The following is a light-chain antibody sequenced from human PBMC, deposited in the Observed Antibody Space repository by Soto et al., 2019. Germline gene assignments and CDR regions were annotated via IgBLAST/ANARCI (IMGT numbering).Light chain of an antibody. Sequence: EIVMTQSPATLSVSPGERATLSCRASQSVSGNLAWYQQKPGQAPRLLIYGASTRATGIRARFSGSGSGPEFTLTISSLQSEDFAVYYCQQYNNWPRTFGPGTKVDIK. CDR2: GAS. V-gene: IGKV3-15*01. CDR1: QSVSGN. CDR3: QQYNNWPRT. J-gene: IGKJ3*01.